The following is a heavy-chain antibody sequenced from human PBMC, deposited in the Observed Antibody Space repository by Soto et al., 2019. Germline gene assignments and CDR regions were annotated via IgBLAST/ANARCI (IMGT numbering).Heavy chain of an antibody. Sequence: QVQLVESGGGVVQPGRSLRLSCAASGFTFSSYVMHWVRQAPGKGLEWVAIISYDGNNKYYADSVKGRFTISRDNSKNRVYLQMNSQRAEDTAVYNCARAGCDGGSCYTLVGLRYGMDVWGQGTTVTVSS. CDR1: GFTFSSYV. V-gene: IGHV3-30-3*01. CDR3: ARAGCDGGSCYTLVGLRYGMDV. J-gene: IGHJ6*02. CDR2: ISYDGNNK. D-gene: IGHD2-15*01.